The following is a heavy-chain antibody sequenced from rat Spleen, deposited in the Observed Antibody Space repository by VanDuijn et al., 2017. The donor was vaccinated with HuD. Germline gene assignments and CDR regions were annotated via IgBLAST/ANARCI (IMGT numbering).Heavy chain of an antibody. CDR1: GFTFSGYW. D-gene: IGHD5-1*01. Sequence: EVQLVESGGGLVQPGRSMKLSCAASGFTFSGYWMYWIRQAPGEGLEWISFISPDGGTTYYPDSVKGRFTISRDNAENTVYLQMDSLRSEDTATYYCIRHWEWVMDAWGQGASVTVSS. CDR3: IRHWEWVMDA. V-gene: IGHV5-58*01. CDR2: ISPDGGTT. J-gene: IGHJ4*01.